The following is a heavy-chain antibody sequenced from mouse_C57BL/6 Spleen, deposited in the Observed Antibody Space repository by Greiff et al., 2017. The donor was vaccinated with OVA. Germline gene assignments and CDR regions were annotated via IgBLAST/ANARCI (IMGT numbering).Heavy chain of an antibody. D-gene: IGHD4-1*01. V-gene: IGHV5-16*01. J-gene: IGHJ4*01. CDR1: GFTFSDYY. CDR2: INYDGSST. CDR3: ARELGRAMDY. Sequence: EVKLMESEGGLVQPGSSMKLSCTASGFTFSDYYMAWVRQVPEKGLEWVANINYDGSSTYYLDSLKSRFIISRDNAKNILYLQMSSLKSEDTATYYCARELGRAMDYWGQGTSVTVSS.